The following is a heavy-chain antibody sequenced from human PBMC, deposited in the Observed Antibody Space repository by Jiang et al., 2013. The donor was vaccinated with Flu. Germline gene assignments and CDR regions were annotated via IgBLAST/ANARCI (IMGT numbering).Heavy chain of an antibody. CDR3: TTARERYGSGSSLLDY. CDR1: GFTFSNAW. Sequence: QLLESGGGLVKPGGSLRLSCAASGFTFSNAWMSWVRQAPGKGLEWVGRIKSKTDGGTTDYAAPVKGRFTISRDDSKNTLYLQMNSLKTEDTAVYYCTTARERYGSGSSLLDYWGQGTLVTVSS. V-gene: IGHV3-15*01. J-gene: IGHJ4*02. CDR2: IKSKTDGGTT. D-gene: IGHD3-10*01.